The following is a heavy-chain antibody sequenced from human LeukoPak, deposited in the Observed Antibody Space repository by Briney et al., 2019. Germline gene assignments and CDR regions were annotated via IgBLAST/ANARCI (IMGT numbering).Heavy chain of an antibody. D-gene: IGHD3-10*01. CDR2: ISSSGTTI. Sequence: GRSLRLSCAASGFTFNDYYMCWIREAPGKGLEWVSYISSSGTTIYYADSVKGRYTISRGNAKNSLILQMNSLRAEDTAVYYCARVRIYYGSGSRFDYWGQGTLVTVSS. CDR3: ARVRIYYGSGSRFDY. V-gene: IGHV3-11*04. CDR1: GFTFNDYY. J-gene: IGHJ4*02.